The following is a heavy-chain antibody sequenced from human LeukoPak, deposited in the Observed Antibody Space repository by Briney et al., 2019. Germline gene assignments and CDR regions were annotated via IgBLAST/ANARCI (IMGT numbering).Heavy chain of an antibody. Sequence: ASVKVSCKASGYTFTSYYMHWVRQAPGQGLEWMGIINLSGGSTSYAQKFQGRVTMTRDTSTSTVYMELSSLRSEDTAVYYCARGIYSSGYPMEDWFDPWGQGTLVTVSS. CDR2: INLSGGST. V-gene: IGHV1-46*01. CDR1: GYTFTSYY. CDR3: ARGIYSSGYPMEDWFDP. D-gene: IGHD3-22*01. J-gene: IGHJ5*02.